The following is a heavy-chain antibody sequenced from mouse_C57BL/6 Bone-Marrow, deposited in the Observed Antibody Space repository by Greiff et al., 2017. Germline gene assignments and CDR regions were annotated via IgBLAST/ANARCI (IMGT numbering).Heavy chain of an antibody. V-gene: IGHV5-4*01. J-gene: IGHJ4*01. CDR3: ARDGYPMDY. Sequence: DVMLVESGGGLVKPGGSLKLSCAASGFTFSSYAMSWVRQTPEKRLEWVATISDGGSYTYYPDNVKGRFTISRDNAKNNLYLQMSHLQSEDTAMYYCARDGYPMDYWGQGTSVTVSS. D-gene: IGHD1-2*01. CDR2: ISDGGSYT. CDR1: GFTFSSYA.